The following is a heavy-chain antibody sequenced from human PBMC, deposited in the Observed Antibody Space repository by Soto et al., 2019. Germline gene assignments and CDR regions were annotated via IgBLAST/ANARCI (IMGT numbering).Heavy chain of an antibody. V-gene: IGHV1-69*01. CDR3: ARGGSIAVDAEYFQH. J-gene: IGHJ1*01. CDR2: IIPIFGTA. CDR1: GWGNSSYA. D-gene: IGHD6-19*01. Sequence: NLSRKAAGWGNSSYAISGGRLANRQGLEWMGGIIPIFGTANYAQKFQGRVTITADESTSTAYMELSSLRSEDTAVYYCARGGSIAVDAEYFQHWGQGTLVTVSS.